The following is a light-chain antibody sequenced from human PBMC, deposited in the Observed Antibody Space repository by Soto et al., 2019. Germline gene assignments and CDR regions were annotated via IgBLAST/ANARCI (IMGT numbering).Light chain of an antibody. CDR3: SSYTSSSIPYV. J-gene: IGLJ1*01. Sequence: QSALTQPASVSGSPGQSITISCTGTNSDVGGYNFVSWYQQHPGKAPKLIIYAVSNRPSGVSKRFSGSKTGNTASLNISGLQAEDEADYYCSSYTSSSIPYVFGIGTKLTVL. CDR1: NSDVGGYNF. V-gene: IGLV2-14*01. CDR2: AVS.